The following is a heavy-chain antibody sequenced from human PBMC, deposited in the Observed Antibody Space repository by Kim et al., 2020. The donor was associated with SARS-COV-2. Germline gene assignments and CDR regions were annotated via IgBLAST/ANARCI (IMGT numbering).Heavy chain of an antibody. CDR2: IYYSGST. D-gene: IGHD3-16*02. V-gene: IGHV4-39*01. CDR3: ARHVQAYDYVWGSYPPGWFDP. J-gene: IGHJ5*02. CDR1: GGSISSSSYY. Sequence: SETLSLTCTVSGGSISSSSYYWGWIRQPPGKGLEWIGSIYYSGSTYYNPSLKSRVTISVDTSKNQFSLKLSSVTAADTAVYYCARHVQAYDYVWGSYPPGWFDPGGQGTLVTVSS.